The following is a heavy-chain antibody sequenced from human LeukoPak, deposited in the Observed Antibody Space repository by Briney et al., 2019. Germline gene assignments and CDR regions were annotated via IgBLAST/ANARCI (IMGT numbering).Heavy chain of an antibody. CDR1: GYTFTSYY. V-gene: IGHV1-46*01. D-gene: IGHD2-2*02. CDR2: INPSGGST. J-gene: IGHJ5*02. CDR3: ATTWAAAIARTGWFDP. Sequence: GASVKVSCKASGYTFTSYYLHWVRQAPGQGLEWMGVINPSGGSTSYAQKFQGRVTMTGDTSTSTVYMELSSLRSEDTAVYYCATTWAAAIARTGWFDPWGQGTLVTVSS.